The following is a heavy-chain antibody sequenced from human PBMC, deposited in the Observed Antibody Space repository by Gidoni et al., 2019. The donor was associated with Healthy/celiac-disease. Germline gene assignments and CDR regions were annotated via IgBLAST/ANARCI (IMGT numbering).Heavy chain of an antibody. CDR2: ISRSSSYT. Sequence: QVQLVESGGGLVKPGGSLRPSCAASGFTFSAYYMSWIRQAPGKGLEWVSYISRSSSYTNHADSVKGRFTISRDNAKNSLFLQMNSLRAEDTAVYYCARDSTNYDILTGSGAFDMWGQGTMVTVSS. J-gene: IGHJ3*02. V-gene: IGHV3-11*06. D-gene: IGHD3-9*01. CDR1: GFTFSAYY. CDR3: ARDSTNYDILTGSGAFDM.